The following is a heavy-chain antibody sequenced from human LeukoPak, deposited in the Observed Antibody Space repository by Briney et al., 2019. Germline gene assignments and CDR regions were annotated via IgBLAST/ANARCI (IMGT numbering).Heavy chain of an antibody. CDR1: GFTFSDYY. D-gene: IGHD4-23*01. J-gene: IGHJ4*02. Sequence: PGGSLRLSCAASGFTFSDYYMSWIRQAPGKGLEWVSYISSSGSTIYYADSVKGRFTISRDNAKNSLYLQMHSLRVDDTAVYYCVTHEVTVITRSTFDYWGQGTLLTVSS. V-gene: IGHV3-11*04. CDR3: VTHEVTVITRSTFDY. CDR2: ISSSGSTI.